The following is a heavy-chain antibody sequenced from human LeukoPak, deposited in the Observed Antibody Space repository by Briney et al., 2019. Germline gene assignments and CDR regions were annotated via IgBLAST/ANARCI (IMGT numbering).Heavy chain of an antibody. V-gene: IGHV3-48*01. D-gene: IGHD2-21*02. Sequence: PGGSLRLSCAASGFTFSSYSMNWVRQAPGKGLEWVSYISSSSSTIYYADSVKGRFTISRDNAKNSLYLQMNGLRAEDTAVYYCARDFECGGDCQTLWGQGTLVTVSS. J-gene: IGHJ4*02. CDR1: GFTFSSYS. CDR3: ARDFECGGDCQTL. CDR2: ISSSSSTI.